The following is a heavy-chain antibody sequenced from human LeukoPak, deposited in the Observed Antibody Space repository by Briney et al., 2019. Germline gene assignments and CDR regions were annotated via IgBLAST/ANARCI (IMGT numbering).Heavy chain of an antibody. CDR1: GGSISSGDYY. J-gene: IGHJ6*02. CDR3: ARVRVGSGSLYSCYYYGMDV. D-gene: IGHD3-10*01. V-gene: IGHV3-11*04. Sequence: LSLTCTVSGGSISSGDYYWSWIRQPPGKGLEWVSYISSSSSTIYYADSVKGRFTISRDNAKNSLYLQMNSLRAEDTAVYYCARVRVGSGSLYSCYYYGMDVWGQGTTVTVSS. CDR2: ISSSSSTI.